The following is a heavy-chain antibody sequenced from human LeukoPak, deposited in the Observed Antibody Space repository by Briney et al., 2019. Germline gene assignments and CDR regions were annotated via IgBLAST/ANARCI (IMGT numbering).Heavy chain of an antibody. CDR2: ISSSSGTI. D-gene: IGHD5-24*01. V-gene: IGHV3-48*01. CDR1: GFTFSSYS. Sequence: GGSLRLSCAASGFTFSSYSMNWVRQAPGKGLEWVSYISSSSGTIYYADSVKGRFTISRDNAKNSLYLQMNSLRAEDTTVYYCAKGTVEMATSHWGQGTLVTVSS. CDR3: AKGTVEMATSH. J-gene: IGHJ4*02.